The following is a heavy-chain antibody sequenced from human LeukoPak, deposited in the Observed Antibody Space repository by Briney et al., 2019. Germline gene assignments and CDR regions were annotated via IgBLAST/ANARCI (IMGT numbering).Heavy chain of an antibody. CDR2: IYSSGNT. Sequence: PSETLSLTCAVSGASISSSNYYWGWVRQSPGKGLEWIGNIYSSGNTYYNASLKSRVTMYIDTSKNQFSLKLSSVTAADTAVYYCARISRYYYDSSAPFDYWGQGTLVTVSS. CDR1: GASISSSNYY. D-gene: IGHD3-22*01. J-gene: IGHJ4*02. V-gene: IGHV4-39*01. CDR3: ARISRYYYDSSAPFDY.